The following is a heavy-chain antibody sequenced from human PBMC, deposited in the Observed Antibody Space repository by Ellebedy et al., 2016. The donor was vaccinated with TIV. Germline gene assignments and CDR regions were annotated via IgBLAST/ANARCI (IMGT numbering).Heavy chain of an antibody. CDR3: ARGSGKYAWFDP. J-gene: IGHJ5*02. V-gene: IGHV1-8*03. D-gene: IGHD1-26*01. CDR2: INPSSGNR. Sequence: AASVKVSCKASGYPFTTYDIFWLRQASGQGLEWIGWINPSSGNRCDANNVQGRVTISRNNTLTTAYLELTDLTFEDTALYFCARGSGKYAWFDPWGQGSLVTVSS. CDR1: GYPFTTYD.